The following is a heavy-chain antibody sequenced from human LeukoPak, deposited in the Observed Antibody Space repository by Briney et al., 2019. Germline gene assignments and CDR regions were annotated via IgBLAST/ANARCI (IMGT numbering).Heavy chain of an antibody. D-gene: IGHD2-15*01. V-gene: IGHV4-34*01. J-gene: IGHJ4*02. CDR1: GGSFSGYY. Sequence: PSETLSLTCAVYGGSFSGYYWSWIRQPPGKGLEWIGEINHSGSTNYNPSLKSRVTISVDTSKNQFSLKLSSVTAADTAVYYCARGVYCSGGSCHLDYWGKGTLVTVSS. CDR2: INHSGST. CDR3: ARGVYCSGGSCHLDY.